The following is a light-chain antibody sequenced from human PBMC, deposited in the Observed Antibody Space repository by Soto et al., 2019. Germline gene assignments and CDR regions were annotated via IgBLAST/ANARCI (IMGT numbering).Light chain of an antibody. CDR2: AAS. CDR1: QAIGNC. Sequence: DIQVTQFPSSLSASVGDRITITCRASQAIGNCLAWYQQKPGKVPKLLIYAASTLQSGVPSRFSGSRSGTDFTLTVSSLQPEDVATYYCQKYNSAPLTFGPGTKVEIK. V-gene: IGKV1-27*01. J-gene: IGKJ3*01. CDR3: QKYNSAPLT.